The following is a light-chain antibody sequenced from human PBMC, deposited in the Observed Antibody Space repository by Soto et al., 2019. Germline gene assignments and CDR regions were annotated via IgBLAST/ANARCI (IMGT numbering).Light chain of an antibody. Sequence: QSGLTQPPSAAGAPGQSVIIACTGTSSALGSYDPVSWHHQHPGPPHNLMIYDVTKRPSGVPDRFSPSKSGNTASLTVSALQAEAEADYYCSSYAGINKSVLRTAPKVTVL. CDR2: DVT. V-gene: IGLV2-8*01. CDR3: SSYAGINKSV. CDR1: SSALGSYDP. J-gene: IGLJ1*01.